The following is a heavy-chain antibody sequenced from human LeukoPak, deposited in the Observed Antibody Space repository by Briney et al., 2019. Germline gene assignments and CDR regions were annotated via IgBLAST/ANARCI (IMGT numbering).Heavy chain of an antibody. CDR2: ISYDGSNK. CDR1: GFTFSSYA. J-gene: IGHJ4*02. V-gene: IGHV3-30-3*01. Sequence: PGRSLRLSCAASGFTFSSYAMHWVRQAPGKGLEWVAVISYDGSNKYYADSVKGRFTISRDNSKNTLYLQMNSPRAEDTAVYYCARVGLGEWFVYYFDYWGQGTLVTVSS. D-gene: IGHD3-3*01. CDR3: ARVGLGEWFVYYFDY.